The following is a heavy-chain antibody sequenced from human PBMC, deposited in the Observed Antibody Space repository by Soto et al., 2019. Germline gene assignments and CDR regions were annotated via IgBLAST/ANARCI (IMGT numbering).Heavy chain of an antibody. CDR1: GFSLSTSGLG. Sequence: SVPTLVNPTQTLTLTCTFSGFSLSTSGLGVGWIRQPPGKALEWLALIYWNDDKRYSPSLESRLTITKDTSKNQVVLTMTNMDPVDTATYYCAHRPKYSSSWYFDYWGQGTLVTVSS. D-gene: IGHD6-13*01. CDR3: AHRPKYSSSWYFDY. CDR2: IYWNDDK. V-gene: IGHV2-5*01. J-gene: IGHJ4*02.